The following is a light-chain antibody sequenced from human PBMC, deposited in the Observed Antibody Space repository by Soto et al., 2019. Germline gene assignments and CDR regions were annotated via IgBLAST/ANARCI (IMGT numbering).Light chain of an antibody. J-gene: IGKJ1*01. V-gene: IGKV4-1*01. CDR1: QSVLYNVNNKNH. CDR3: HQYYSHPWT. Sequence: DIVMTQSPDSLAVSLGERTTINCKSSQSVLYNVNNKNHLGWYQQKPGKPPTLLMYWASTREFGVPDRFSGSGAGPDFTISSSSLQAEDVAIYYCHQYYSHPWTFGHGNRVYI. CDR2: WAS.